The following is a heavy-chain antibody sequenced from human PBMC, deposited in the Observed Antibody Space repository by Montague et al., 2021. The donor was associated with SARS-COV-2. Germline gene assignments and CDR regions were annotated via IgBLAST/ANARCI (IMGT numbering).Heavy chain of an antibody. CDR1: GGSVNSGNYN. J-gene: IGHJ6*02. CDR2: ISTSGNT. Sequence: TLSLTCTVSGGSVNSGNYNWSWMRQPAGKRLEWMGRISTSGNTNYNPTLQSRLSILVDTTQNQFSLNLRSVTAADTAVYYCARDTEVEIRTYSYYKMDIWGLGTTVTVSS. CDR3: ARDTEVEIRTYSYYKMDI. D-gene: IGHD2-21*01. V-gene: IGHV4-61*02.